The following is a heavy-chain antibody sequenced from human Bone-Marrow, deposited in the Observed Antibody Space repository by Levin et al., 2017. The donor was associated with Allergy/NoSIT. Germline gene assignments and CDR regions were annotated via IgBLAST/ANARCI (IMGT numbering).Heavy chain of an antibody. J-gene: IGHJ6*02. CDR2: ISSSGSAL. Sequence: KSGGSLRLSCEASGFTFSYHSMSWIRQAPGKGLEWISYISSSGSALYYAGSVKGRFTISRDNAKNSLFLQMNSLRVEDTAIYYCARDRDYDVSSDYLAGAVRHYYYYGMDVWGQGTTVTVAS. CDR3: ARDRDYDVSSDYLAGAVRHYYYYGMDV. D-gene: IGHD3-3*01. V-gene: IGHV3-11*01. CDR1: GFTFSYHS.